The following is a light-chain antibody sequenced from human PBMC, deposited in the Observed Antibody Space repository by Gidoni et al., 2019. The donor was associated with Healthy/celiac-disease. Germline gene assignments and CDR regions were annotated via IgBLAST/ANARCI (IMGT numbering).Light chain of an antibody. V-gene: IGKV3-15*01. CDR2: GAS. CDR3: QQYNNWPRT. Sequence: EIVMTQSPATLSVSPGERATLPCRASQSVNSNLAWYQQKPGQAPRLLIYGASTRATGIPARFSGSGSGTEFTLTIRSLQSEDFAVYYCQQYNNWPRTFSQGTKVEIK. CDR1: QSVNSN. J-gene: IGKJ1*01.